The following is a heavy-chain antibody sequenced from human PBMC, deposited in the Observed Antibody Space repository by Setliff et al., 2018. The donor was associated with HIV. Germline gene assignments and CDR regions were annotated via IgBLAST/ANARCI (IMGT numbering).Heavy chain of an antibody. V-gene: IGHV3-21*01. Sequence: GGSLRLSCAASGFTFSSYSMNWVRQAPGKGLEWVSSISSSSYIYYADSVKGRFTISRDNAKSSLYLQMNSLRAEDTAVYYCARGYYDSRGYYYPFDYWGQGTLVTVSS. CDR1: GFTFSSYS. CDR3: ARGYYDSRGYYYPFDY. D-gene: IGHD3-22*01. CDR2: ISSSSYI. J-gene: IGHJ4*02.